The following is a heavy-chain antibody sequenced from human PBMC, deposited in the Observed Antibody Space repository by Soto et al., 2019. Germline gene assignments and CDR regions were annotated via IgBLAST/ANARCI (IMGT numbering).Heavy chain of an antibody. Sequence: QVQLVESGGGVVQPGRSLRLSCAASGFSFSIYAMHWVRQAPGKGLEWVAVISYHGSTEYYGDSVKGRFTISRDNSKNTLYLQMYSLRPEDTARYYCARGDSYGPNWESDALDIWGQGAMVTVSS. CDR1: GFSFSIYA. V-gene: IGHV3-30-3*01. CDR2: ISYHGSTE. CDR3: ARGDSYGPNWESDALDI. D-gene: IGHD5-18*01. J-gene: IGHJ3*02.